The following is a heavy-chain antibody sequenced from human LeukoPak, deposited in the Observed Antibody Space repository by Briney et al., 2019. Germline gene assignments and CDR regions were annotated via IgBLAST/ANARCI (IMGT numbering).Heavy chain of an antibody. CDR3: ARNYGGNSAD. CDR1: GFTFSNHW. V-gene: IGHV3-7*04. J-gene: IGHJ4*02. Sequence: SGGSLRLSCAASGFTFSNHWMSWVRQAPGKGMEWVANIRQDGSERYYVDSVKGRFTISRDDAKNSLYLQMNSLRAEDTAVYYCARNYGGNSADWGQGTLVTVSS. CDR2: IRQDGSER. D-gene: IGHD4-23*01.